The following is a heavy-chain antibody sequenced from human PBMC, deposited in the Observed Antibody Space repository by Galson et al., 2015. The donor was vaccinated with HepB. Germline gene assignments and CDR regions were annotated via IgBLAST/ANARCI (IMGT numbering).Heavy chain of an antibody. V-gene: IGHV3-53*01. D-gene: IGHD3-3*02. CDR2: IYSDGNT. CDR1: GFIVSSNY. J-gene: IGHJ3*02. Sequence: SLRLSCAASGFIVSSNYMSWVRQAPGKGLEWVSVIYSDGNTYYTDSVKGRFTMSRDNSKNTLYLQMNSHRAEDTAVYYCARSIFGVVITPDAFDIWGQGTMVTVSS. CDR3: ARSIFGVVITPDAFDI.